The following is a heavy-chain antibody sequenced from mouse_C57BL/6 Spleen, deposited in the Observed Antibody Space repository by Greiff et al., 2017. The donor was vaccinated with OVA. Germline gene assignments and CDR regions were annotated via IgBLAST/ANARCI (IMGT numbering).Heavy chain of an antibody. J-gene: IGHJ2*01. CDR2: IHPNSGST. V-gene: IGHV1-64*01. CDR1: GYTFTSYW. CDR3: AREGDYDYPYDFDY. D-gene: IGHD2-4*01. Sequence: QVQLQQPGAELVKPGASVKLSCKASGYTFTSYWMHWVKQRPGQGLEWIGMIHPNSGSTNYNEKFKSKATLTVDKSSSTAYMQLSSLTSEDSAVYYCAREGDYDYPYDFDYWGQGTTLTVSS.